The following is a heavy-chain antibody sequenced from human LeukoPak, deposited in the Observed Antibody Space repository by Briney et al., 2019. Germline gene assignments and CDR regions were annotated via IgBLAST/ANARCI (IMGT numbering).Heavy chain of an antibody. J-gene: IGHJ6*03. CDR3: ASQPQDPLRYYYYMDV. Sequence: ASVKVSCKASGYTFTSNGISWVRQAPGQGLEWMGWISAYNGNTNYAQKLQGRVTMTTDTSTSTAYMELRSLRSDDTAVYYCASQPQDPLRYYYYMDVWGKGTTVTISS. CDR1: GYTFTSNG. V-gene: IGHV1-18*01. CDR2: ISAYNGNT.